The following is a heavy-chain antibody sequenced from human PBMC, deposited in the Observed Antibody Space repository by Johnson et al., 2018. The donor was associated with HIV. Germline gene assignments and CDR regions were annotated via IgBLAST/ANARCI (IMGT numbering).Heavy chain of an antibody. CDR1: GFTFSSYG. CDR2: IWYDGSNK. CDR3: ARAYNDAFDI. V-gene: IGHV3-33*01. D-gene: IGHD5-24*01. J-gene: IGHJ3*02. Sequence: QVQLVESGGGVVQPGRSLRLSCAASGFTFSSYGMHWVRQAPGKGLEWVAVIWYDGSNKYYTDSVKGRFTISRDNSKNTLYLQMNSLRAEDTAVFYCARAYNDAFDIWGQGTMVTVSS.